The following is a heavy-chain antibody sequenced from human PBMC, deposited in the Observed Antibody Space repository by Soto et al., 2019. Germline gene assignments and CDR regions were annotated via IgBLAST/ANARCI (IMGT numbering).Heavy chain of an antibody. V-gene: IGHV3-33*01. Sequence: GGSLRLSCAASGFTFSSYGMHWVRQAPGKGLEWVAVIWYDGSNKYYADSVKGRFTISRDNSKNTLYLQMNSLRAEDTAVYYCARDTYYDFWSGNYYYYYGMDVWGQGTTVTVSS. D-gene: IGHD3-3*01. J-gene: IGHJ6*02. CDR1: GFTFSSYG. CDR3: ARDTYYDFWSGNYYYYYGMDV. CDR2: IWYDGSNK.